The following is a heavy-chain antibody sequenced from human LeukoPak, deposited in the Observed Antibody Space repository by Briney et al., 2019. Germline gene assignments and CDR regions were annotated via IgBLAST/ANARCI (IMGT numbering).Heavy chain of an antibody. Sequence: GGSLRLSCAASGSTFSSYWMHWVRQAPGKGLVWVSRINSDGSSTSYADSVKGRFTISRDNAKNTLYLQMNSLRAEDTAVYYCARDLGYCTGGVCYTDAFDIWGQGTMVTVSS. CDR2: INSDGSST. D-gene: IGHD2-8*02. J-gene: IGHJ3*02. CDR1: GSTFSSYW. CDR3: ARDLGYCTGGVCYTDAFDI. V-gene: IGHV3-74*01.